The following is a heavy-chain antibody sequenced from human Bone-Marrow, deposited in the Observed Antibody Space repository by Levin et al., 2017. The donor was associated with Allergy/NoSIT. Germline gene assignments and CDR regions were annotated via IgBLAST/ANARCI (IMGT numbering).Heavy chain of an antibody. J-gene: IGHJ4*02. CDR3: ARTGTSTTYDFDY. Sequence: SCTVSGGSISSYYWSWIRQPPGKGLEWIGYIYYSGSTNYNPSLKSRVTISVDTSKNQFSLKLSSVTAADTAVYYCARTGTSTTYDFDYWGQGTLVTVSS. D-gene: IGHD1-1*01. V-gene: IGHV4-59*01. CDR1: GGSISSYY. CDR2: IYYSGST.